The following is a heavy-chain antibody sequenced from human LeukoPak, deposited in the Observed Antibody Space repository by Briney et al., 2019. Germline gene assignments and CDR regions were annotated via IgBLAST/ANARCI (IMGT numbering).Heavy chain of an antibody. D-gene: IGHD6-13*01. CDR3: ARGRYSSSWYYFDY. Sequence: SETLSLTCTVSGGSISSYYWSWIRQPPGKGLEWIGYIYYSGSTNYNPSLKSRVTISVDTSKSQSSLKLSSVTAADTAVYYCARGRYSSSWYYFDYWGQGTLVTVSS. J-gene: IGHJ4*02. V-gene: IGHV4-59*01. CDR2: IYYSGST. CDR1: GGSISSYY.